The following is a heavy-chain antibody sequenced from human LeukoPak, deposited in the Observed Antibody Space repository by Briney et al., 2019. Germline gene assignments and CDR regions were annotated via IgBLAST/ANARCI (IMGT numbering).Heavy chain of an antibody. CDR3: AKEIWPTVTTPGHTYFDY. J-gene: IGHJ4*02. V-gene: IGHV3-23*01. Sequence: GGSLRLSCAASGFTFKNYAIKWVRQAPGKGLEWVSSISGGGGGTYYADSVKGRFTISRDNSKNTLYLQVNSLRAEDTAVFYCAKEIWPTVTTPGHTYFDYWGQGTLVTVSS. D-gene: IGHD4-11*01. CDR1: GFTFKNYA. CDR2: ISGGGGGT.